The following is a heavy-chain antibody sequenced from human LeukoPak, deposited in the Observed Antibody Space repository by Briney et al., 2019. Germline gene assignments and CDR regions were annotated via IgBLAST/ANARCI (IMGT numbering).Heavy chain of an antibody. CDR1: GFTFSSYA. J-gene: IGHJ3*02. V-gene: IGHV3-23*01. Sequence: PGGSLRLSCAASGFTFSSYAMSWVRQAPGKGLEWVSAISDSGGSTYYADSVKRRFTISRDNSKHTLYLQMNSLRDEDTAVYYCAKDSEADYYDDSSGYYYGPPGNCNAFDIWGQGTMVTVSS. CDR3: AKDSEADYYDDSSGYYYGPPGNCNAFDI. CDR2: ISDSGGST. D-gene: IGHD3-22*01.